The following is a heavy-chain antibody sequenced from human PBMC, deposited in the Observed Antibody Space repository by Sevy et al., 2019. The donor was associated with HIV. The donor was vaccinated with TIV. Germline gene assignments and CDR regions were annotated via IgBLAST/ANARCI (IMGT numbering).Heavy chain of an antibody. CDR1: GFRFSGYY. D-gene: IGHD3-3*01. Sequence: GGSLRLSCVGSGFRFSGYYMNWIRQAPGKGLEWVSYISGTGNTKYYTDSVKGRFTISRDNAKDSLYLEMNSLRADETAVYYCARDPTYYDFWAGYYTGWFDPWGQGTLVTVSS. J-gene: IGHJ5*02. CDR3: ARDPTYYDFWAGYYTGWFDP. CDR2: ISGTGNTK. V-gene: IGHV3-11*01.